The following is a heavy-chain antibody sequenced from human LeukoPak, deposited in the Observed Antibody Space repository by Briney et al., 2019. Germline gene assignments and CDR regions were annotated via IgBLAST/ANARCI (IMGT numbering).Heavy chain of an antibody. V-gene: IGHV3-33*01. CDR3: ARDPGYGDYVFFDY. D-gene: IGHD4-17*01. CDR1: GFTFSSYG. CDR2: IWYDGSNK. Sequence: GRSLRLSCAASGFTFSSYGMHWVRQAPGKGLERVAVIWYDGSNKYYADSVKGRFTISRDNSKNTLYLQMNSLRAEDTAVYYCARDPGYGDYVFFDYWGQGTLVTVSS. J-gene: IGHJ4*02.